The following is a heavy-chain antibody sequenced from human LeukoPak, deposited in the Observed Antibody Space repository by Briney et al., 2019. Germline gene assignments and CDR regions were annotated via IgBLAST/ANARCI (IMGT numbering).Heavy chain of an antibody. J-gene: IGHJ4*02. V-gene: IGHV1-2*02. CDR1: GYTFTGYY. CDR3: ASGYSGYDYLLGY. CDR2: INPISGGT. D-gene: IGHD5-12*01. Sequence: ASVKVSCKASGYTFTGYYMHWVRQAPGQGLEWMGWINPISGGTNYAQKFQGRVTMTRDTSISTAYMGLSRLRSDDTAVYYCASGYSGYDYLLGYWGQGTLVTVSS.